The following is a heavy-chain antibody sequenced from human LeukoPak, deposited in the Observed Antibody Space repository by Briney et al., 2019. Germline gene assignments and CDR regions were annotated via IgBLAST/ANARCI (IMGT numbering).Heavy chain of an antibody. CDR1: GFSFSGHW. CDR2: ISPTGSTT. D-gene: IGHD6-13*01. V-gene: IGHV3-74*01. J-gene: IGHJ4*02. CDR3: ARGPSSNWSGLDF. Sequence: GGSLRLSCAASGFSFSGHWMHWARRLPGKGLVWVSRISPTGSTTGYADSVKGRFTVSRDNAKNTLYLQVNNLRAEDTAVYYCARGPSSNWSGLDFWGQGTLLTVSS.